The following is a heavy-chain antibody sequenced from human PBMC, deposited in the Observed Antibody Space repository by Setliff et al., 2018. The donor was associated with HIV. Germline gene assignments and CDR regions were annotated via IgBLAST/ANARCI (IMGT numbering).Heavy chain of an antibody. CDR1: GGSISSYY. CDR2: IYTSGST. CDR3: ARDRHSSGLGSYGP. Sequence: PSETLSLTCTVSGGSISSYYWSWIRQPPGKGLEWIGYIYTSGSTNYNPSLQSRVTMSIDTSKNQFSLKLTSVTAADTAVYYCARDRHSSGLGSYGPWGPGTLVTVSS. J-gene: IGHJ5*02. D-gene: IGHD3-10*01. V-gene: IGHV4-4*09.